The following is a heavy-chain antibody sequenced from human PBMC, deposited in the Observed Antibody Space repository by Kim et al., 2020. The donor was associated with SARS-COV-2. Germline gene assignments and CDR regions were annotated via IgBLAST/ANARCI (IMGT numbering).Heavy chain of an antibody. CDR3: ALGSGGERDYYGMDV. Sequence: SVKVSCKASGGTFSSYAISWVRQAPGQGLEWMGGIIPIYGKANYAQKFQGRVTITADESTSTAYMELSSLRSEDTAVYYCALGSGGERDYYGMDVWGQGTTVTVSS. CDR2: IIPIYGKA. D-gene: IGHD3-3*01. J-gene: IGHJ6*02. CDR1: GGTFSSYA. V-gene: IGHV1-69*13.